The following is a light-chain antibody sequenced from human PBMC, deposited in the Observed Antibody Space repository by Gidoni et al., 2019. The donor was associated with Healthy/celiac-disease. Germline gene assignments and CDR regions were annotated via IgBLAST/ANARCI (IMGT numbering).Light chain of an antibody. V-gene: IGKV3-20*01. CDR1: QSVSSSY. CDR3: QQYGSSPPRVT. Sequence: EIVLTQSPGTLSLSPGERATLSCRASQSVSSSYLAWYQQKPGQAPRLLIYGASSRATGIPDRFSGSGSGPDFALTISRLEPEDFAVSYCQQYGSSPPRVTFGQGTKLEIK. J-gene: IGKJ2*01. CDR2: GAS.